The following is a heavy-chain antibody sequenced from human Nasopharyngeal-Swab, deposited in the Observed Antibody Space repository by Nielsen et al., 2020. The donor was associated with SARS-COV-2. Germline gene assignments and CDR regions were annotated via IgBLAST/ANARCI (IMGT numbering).Heavy chain of an antibody. Sequence: GESLKISCAASGFTFSAHGMHRVRQAPGKGLEWVAFVSYDRADKYYADSVKGRFTISRDNSRNTVYLQINSLRAEDTAVYFCARGNGSPTYFEYWGQGTLVTVSS. CDR2: VSYDRADK. J-gene: IGHJ4*02. V-gene: IGHV3-30*03. CDR3: ARGNGSPTYFEY. CDR1: GFTFSAHG. D-gene: IGHD1-26*01.